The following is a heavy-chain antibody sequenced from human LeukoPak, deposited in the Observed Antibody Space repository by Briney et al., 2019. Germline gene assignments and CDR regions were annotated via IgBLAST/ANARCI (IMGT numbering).Heavy chain of an antibody. J-gene: IGHJ4*02. CDR2: INPSDGST. D-gene: IGHD4-11*01. CDR1: GYTFTSYY. Sequence: ASVKVSCKASGYTFTSYYMHWVRQAPGQGLAWMEIINPSDGSTSYAQKFQGRVTMTRDMSTRTVHMEPDSLRREDPAVYYCARDLNDYSGGGSEYFDYWGQGTLVTVSS. V-gene: IGHV1-46*01. CDR3: ARDLNDYSGGGSEYFDY.